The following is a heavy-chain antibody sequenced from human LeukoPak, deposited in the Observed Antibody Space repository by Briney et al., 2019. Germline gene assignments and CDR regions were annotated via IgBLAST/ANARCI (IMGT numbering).Heavy chain of an antibody. CDR2: IYSSGST. J-gene: IGHJ4*02. CDR3: ARSGSGYLFDY. CDR1: VGSIRGYY. V-gene: IGHV4-59*12. D-gene: IGHD3-10*01. Sequence: PSETLSLTCDVSVGSIRGYYWSWIRQSPEKGLEWIGYIYSSGSTNYNPSLKSRVTMSVDTSKNQFSLKLSSVTAADTAVYYCARSGSGYLFDYWGQGTLVTVSS.